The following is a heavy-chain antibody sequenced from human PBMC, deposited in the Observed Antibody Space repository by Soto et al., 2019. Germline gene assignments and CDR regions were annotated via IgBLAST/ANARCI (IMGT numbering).Heavy chain of an antibody. CDR3: AREGPAPYYYYGMDV. Sequence: QVQLVQSGGEVKKPGASVKVSCKTSGYSFTTYGISWVRQAPGQGLEWMGWISAYNGNTNYAQKLQGRVTMTTDTSXXKAYMELRSLRSDDTAVYYCAREGPAPYYYYGMDVWGQGSTVTVSS. CDR2: ISAYNGNT. V-gene: IGHV1-18*01. CDR1: GYSFTTYG. J-gene: IGHJ6*02.